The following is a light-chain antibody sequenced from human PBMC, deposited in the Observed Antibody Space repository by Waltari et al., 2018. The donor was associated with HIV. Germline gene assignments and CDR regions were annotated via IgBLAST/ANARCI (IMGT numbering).Light chain of an antibody. J-gene: IGLJ3*02. CDR2: GNI. CDR1: SSHLGANYD. Sequence: QSVLTQPPSVSGAPGQTVPISCTGSSSHLGANYDVNWYQQLPGRAPKVLVYGNIYRPPGVPDRFSGSKSGTSASLAITGLQADDEGYYYCQSYDTRSSGFLVFGGGTKVTVL. V-gene: IGLV1-40*01. CDR3: QSYDTRSSGFLV.